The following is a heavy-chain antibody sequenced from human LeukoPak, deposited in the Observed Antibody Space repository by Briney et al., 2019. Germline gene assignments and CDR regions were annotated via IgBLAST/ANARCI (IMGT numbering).Heavy chain of an antibody. CDR2: IYTSGST. CDR1: GGSISSYY. V-gene: IGHV4-4*07. Sequence: SETLSLTCTVSGGSISSYYWSWIRQPAGKGLEWIGRIYTSGSTNYNPSLKSRVTMSVDTSKNQSSLKLSSVTAADTAVYYCASTAMVNYYYYGMDVWGQGTTVTVSS. CDR3: ASTAMVNYYYYGMDV. D-gene: IGHD5-18*01. J-gene: IGHJ6*02.